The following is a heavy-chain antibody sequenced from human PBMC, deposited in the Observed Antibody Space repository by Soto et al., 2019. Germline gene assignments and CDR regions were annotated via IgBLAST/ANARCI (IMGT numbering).Heavy chain of an antibody. V-gene: IGHV3-21*01. CDR2: ISSSSSYI. Sequence: PGGALRLSCAASGFTFSSYSMNWVRQAPGKGLEWVSSISSSSSYIYYADSVKGRFTISRDNAKNSPYLQMNSLRAEDTAVYYCARDLIPVDTAMAYYDSSGYLYYYGMDVWGQGTTVTVSS. CDR3: ARDLIPVDTAMAYYDSSGYLYYYGMDV. CDR1: GFTFSSYS. J-gene: IGHJ6*02. D-gene: IGHD3-22*01.